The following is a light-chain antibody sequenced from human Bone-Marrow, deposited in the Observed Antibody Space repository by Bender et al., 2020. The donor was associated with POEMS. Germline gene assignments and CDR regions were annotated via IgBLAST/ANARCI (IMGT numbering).Light chain of an antibody. CDR1: SSDVGGYKY. J-gene: IGLJ2*01. CDR2: DVS. Sequence: QSALTQPASVSGSPGQSITISCTGTSSDVGGYKYVSWYQQHPGKAPKLIIYDVSNRPSGVSNRFSGSKSGNTASLTISGLQAEDEADYYCSSYTTSNTVIFGGGTKLTVL. V-gene: IGLV2-14*01. CDR3: SSYTTSNTVI.